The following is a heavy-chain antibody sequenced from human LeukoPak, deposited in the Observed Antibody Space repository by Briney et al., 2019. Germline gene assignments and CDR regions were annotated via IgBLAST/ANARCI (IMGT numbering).Heavy chain of an antibody. Sequence: GGSLRLSCAASGFTFSSYAMSWVRQAPGKGLEWVSAISGSGGSTYYADSVKGRFTISRDNSKNTLYLQMNSLRAEDTAIYYCARGTNYNDGSGFFGFYYFDYWGQGALVTV. J-gene: IGHJ4*02. CDR2: ISGSGGST. D-gene: IGHD3-22*01. CDR1: GFTFSSYA. CDR3: ARGTNYNDGSGFFGFYYFDY. V-gene: IGHV3-23*01.